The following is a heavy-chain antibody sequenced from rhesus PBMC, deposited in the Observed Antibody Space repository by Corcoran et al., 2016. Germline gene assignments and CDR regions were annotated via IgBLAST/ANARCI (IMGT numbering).Heavy chain of an antibody. D-gene: IGHD2-2*01. J-gene: IGHJ4*01. CDR2: IYGSSTST. Sequence: QVQLQESGPGVVKPSETLSLTCAVSGGSISDSYRWSWIRQPPGKGLEWIGYIYGSSTSTNYNPSPKSRVTISKDTSKNQFSLKLSSVTAADTAVYYCARGGSTWFYWGQGVLVTVSS. V-gene: IGHV4S10*01. CDR3: ARGGSTWFY. CDR1: GGSISDSYR.